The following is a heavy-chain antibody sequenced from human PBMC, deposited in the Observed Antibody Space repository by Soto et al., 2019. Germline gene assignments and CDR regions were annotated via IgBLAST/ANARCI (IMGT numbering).Heavy chain of an antibody. CDR1: GFTFSSSA. D-gene: IGHD6-19*01. Sequence: EVRLLESGGGLAQPGGSRRLSCAASGFTFSSSAMNWVRQAPGKGLEWVSSIRVGGGDTFYADSVRGRFTVSRDISRKPLYLQMNSLRAEDTAIYYCAKCSVGTVRTSGWCNWFDPWGQGTLVTVSS. J-gene: IGHJ5*02. CDR3: AKCSVGTVRTSGWCNWFDP. CDR2: IRVGGGDT. V-gene: IGHV3-23*01.